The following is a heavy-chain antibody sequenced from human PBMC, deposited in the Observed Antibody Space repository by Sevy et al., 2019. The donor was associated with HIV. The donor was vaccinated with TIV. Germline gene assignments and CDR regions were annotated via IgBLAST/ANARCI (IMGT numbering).Heavy chain of an antibody. D-gene: IGHD2-15*01. CDR3: ARVGYCRGGTCFSGFYYAMDV. CDR1: GFTLTNEF. J-gene: IGHJ6*02. Sequence: GGSLRLSCAVSGFTLTNEFFSWVRQAPGKGLEWVAVVYSGGATYYADSVKGRFTISRDKSKSTLYLQTKSLRAEDTAVHYCARVGYCRGGTCFSGFYYAMDVWGQGTTVTVSS. V-gene: IGHV3-53*01. CDR2: VYSGGAT.